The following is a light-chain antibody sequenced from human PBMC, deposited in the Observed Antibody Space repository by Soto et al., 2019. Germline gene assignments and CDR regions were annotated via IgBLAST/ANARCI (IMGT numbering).Light chain of an antibody. CDR3: EEGDASLKGYV. Sequence: QSVLTQPPSVSEAPRQRVTISCSGSSSNIGNNAVNWYQQLPGKAPKLLIYYDDLLPSGVSDRFSGSKSGTSASLAISGLHSGGGGDYYWEEGDASLKGYVFETGTRVTV. CDR2: YDD. V-gene: IGLV1-36*01. J-gene: IGLJ1*01. CDR1: SSNIGNNA.